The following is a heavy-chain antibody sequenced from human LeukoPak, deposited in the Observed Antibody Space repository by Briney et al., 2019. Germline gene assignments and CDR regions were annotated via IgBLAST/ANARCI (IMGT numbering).Heavy chain of an antibody. D-gene: IGHD3-16*01. CDR3: ARGGGTCLDAFDF. CDR1: GFTFNSYI. J-gene: IGHJ3*01. CDR2: ISTSSGYV. Sequence: GGSLRLSCAASGFTFNSYIMNWVRQAPGKGLEWVSSISTSSGYVYYADSVKGRFTISRDNARNSLYLQMNSLRAEDTAVYYCARGGGTCLDAFDFWGQGTMVTVSS. V-gene: IGHV3-21*01.